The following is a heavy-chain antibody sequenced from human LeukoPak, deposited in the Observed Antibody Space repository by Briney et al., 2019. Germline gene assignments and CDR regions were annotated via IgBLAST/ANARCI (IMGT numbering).Heavy chain of an antibody. CDR2: IWSDGSNK. CDR3: ARDHLYYFDY. J-gene: IGHJ4*02. V-gene: IGHV3-33*01. Sequence: GRSLRLSCAASGFTFSSYGMHWVRQAPGKGLEWVAVIWSDGSNKYYADSVKGRFTISRDNSKNTLYLQMNSLRAEDTAVYYCARDHLYYFDYWGQGTLVTVSS. CDR1: GFTFSSYG.